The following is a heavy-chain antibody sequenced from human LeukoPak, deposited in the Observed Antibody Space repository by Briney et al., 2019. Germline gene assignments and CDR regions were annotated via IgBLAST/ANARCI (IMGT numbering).Heavy chain of an antibody. CDR2: IYDSVNT. Sequence: SETLSLTCTVSGGSISSYYWSWIRQSPGKGLEWIGYIYDSVNTNYNPSLESRVTISVDTSKKQFSPKLSSVTAADTAVYYCARHVDARGNIDYWGQGTLVTVSS. CDR3: ARHVDARGNIDY. J-gene: IGHJ4*02. CDR1: GGSISSYY. V-gene: IGHV4-59*08. D-gene: IGHD2-21*01.